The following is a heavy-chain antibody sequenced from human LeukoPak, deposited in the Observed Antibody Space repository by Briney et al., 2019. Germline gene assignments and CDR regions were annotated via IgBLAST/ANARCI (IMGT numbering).Heavy chain of an antibody. CDR3: ASGGRDYPLYGSFDY. CDR2: IYYSGST. J-gene: IGHJ4*02. V-gene: IGHV4-59*08. Sequence: PSETLSLTCTVSGGSISSYYWSWIRQPPGKGLEWIGYIYYSGSTNYNPSLKSRVTISVDTSKNQFSLKLSSVTAADTAVYYCASGGRDYPLYGSFDYWGQGTLVTVSS. CDR1: GGSISSYY. D-gene: IGHD3-10*01.